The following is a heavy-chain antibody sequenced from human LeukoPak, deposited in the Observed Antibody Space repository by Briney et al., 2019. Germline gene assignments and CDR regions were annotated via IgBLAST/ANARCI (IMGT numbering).Heavy chain of an antibody. CDR1: GFTLSSNY. D-gene: IGHD3-22*01. Sequence: PGGSLRLSCAASGFTLSSNYMSWVRQAPGGGLEWVSVIYSGGSTYYADSVKGRFTISRDNSKNTLYLLMNSLRAEDTAVYYCARASGYYYRSFDIWGQGTMVTVSS. CDR3: ARASGYYYRSFDI. J-gene: IGHJ3*02. V-gene: IGHV3-66*02. CDR2: IYSGGST.